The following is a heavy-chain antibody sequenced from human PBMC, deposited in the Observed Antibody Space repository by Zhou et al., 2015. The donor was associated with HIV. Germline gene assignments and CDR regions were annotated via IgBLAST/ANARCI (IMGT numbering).Heavy chain of an antibody. Sequence: QVQLVESGGGVVQPGRSLRLSCVASGFTFNSYGMHWVRQAPGKGLEWVAIIWYDGSNKYYSDSVKGRFTISRDNSKNTLYLQMNILRAEDTAVYYCAREEVVTARRYYGLDVWGQGTTGHRLL. D-gene: IGHD2-21*02. CDR1: GFTFNSYG. CDR3: AREEVVTARRYYGLDV. CDR2: IWYDGSNK. V-gene: IGHV3-33*01. J-gene: IGHJ6*02.